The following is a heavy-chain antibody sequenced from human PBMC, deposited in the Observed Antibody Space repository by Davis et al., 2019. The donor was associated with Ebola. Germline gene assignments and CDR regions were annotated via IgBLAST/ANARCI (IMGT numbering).Heavy chain of an antibody. V-gene: IGHV3-21*01. D-gene: IGHD2-21*01. J-gene: IGHJ1*01. CDR2: ISSSSSYI. CDR3: ARADCGGDCLYFQH. CDR1: GFTFSSYS. Sequence: GESLKISCAASGFTFSSYSMNWVRQAPGKGLEWVSSISSSSSYIYYADSVKGRFTISRDNAKNSLYLQMNSLRAEDTAVYYCARADCGGDCLYFQHWGQGTLVTVSS.